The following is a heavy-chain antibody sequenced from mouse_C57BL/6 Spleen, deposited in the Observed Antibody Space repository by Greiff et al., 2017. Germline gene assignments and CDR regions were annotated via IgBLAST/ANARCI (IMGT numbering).Heavy chain of an antibody. D-gene: IGHD4-1*01. CDR2: ISNLAYSI. CDR1: GFTFSDYG. CDR3: ARETGTRYFDS. V-gene: IGHV5-15*01. J-gene: IGHJ2*01. Sequence: EVKLVESGGGLVQPGGSLKLSCAASGFTFSDYGMAWVRQAPRKGPEWVAFISNLAYSIYYADTVTGRFTISRENAKNTLYLEMSSLRSEDTAMYYCARETGTRYFDSWGQGTTLTVSS.